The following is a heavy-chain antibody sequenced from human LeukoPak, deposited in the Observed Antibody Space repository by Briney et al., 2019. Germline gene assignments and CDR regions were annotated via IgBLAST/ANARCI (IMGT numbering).Heavy chain of an antibody. CDR2: IYYSGST. CDR3: ARVGTPYYGSGSQINWFDP. V-gene: IGHV4-31*03. CDR1: GGSISSGGYY. Sequence: SETLSLTCTVSGGSISSGGYYWSWIRQHPGKGLEWIGYIYYSGSTYHNPSLKSRVTISVDTSKNQFSLKLSSVTAADTAVYYCARVGTPYYGSGSQINWFDPWGQGTLVTVSS. J-gene: IGHJ5*02. D-gene: IGHD3-10*01.